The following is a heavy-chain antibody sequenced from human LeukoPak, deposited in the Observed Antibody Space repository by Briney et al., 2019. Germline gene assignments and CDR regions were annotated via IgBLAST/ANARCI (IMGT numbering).Heavy chain of an antibody. D-gene: IGHD1-1*01. CDR2: INHSGST. J-gene: IGHJ4*02. Sequence: SETLSLTCAVYGGSFSGYYWSWIRQPPGKGLEWIGEINHSGSTNYNPSLKSRVTISVDTSKNQFSLKLSSVTAADTAVYYCARDATGTRAFDYWGQGTLVIVSS. CDR1: GGSFSGYY. V-gene: IGHV4-34*01. CDR3: ARDATGTRAFDY.